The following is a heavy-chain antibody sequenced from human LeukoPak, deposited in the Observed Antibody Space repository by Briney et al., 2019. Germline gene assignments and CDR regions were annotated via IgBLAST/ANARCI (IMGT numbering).Heavy chain of an antibody. D-gene: IGHD1-26*01. J-gene: IGHJ3*02. V-gene: IGHV3-7*01. CDR3: ARDRATSPGSAFDI. Sequence: PGGSLRLSCAASGFTFSNYDMHWVRQAPGKGLEWVANIKQDGSEKYYVDSVKGRFTISRDNAKNSLYLQMNSLRAEDTAVYYCARDRATSPGSAFDIWGQGTMVTVSS. CDR2: IKQDGSEK. CDR1: GFTFSNYD.